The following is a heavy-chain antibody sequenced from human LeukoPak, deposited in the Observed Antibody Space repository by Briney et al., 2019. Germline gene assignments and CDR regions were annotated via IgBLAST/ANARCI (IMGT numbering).Heavy chain of an antibody. Sequence: ASVKLSSTASGYTFTTYGISWVRQAPGQGLEWMGWISAFNGNTNYTQKLQGRVTMTTDTSTSTAYMELRSLRSDDTAVYYCARFVDTAITWGQGTLVTVSS. CDR3: ARFVDTAIT. V-gene: IGHV1-18*01. CDR2: ISAFNGNT. J-gene: IGHJ5*02. CDR1: GYTFTTYG. D-gene: IGHD5-18*01.